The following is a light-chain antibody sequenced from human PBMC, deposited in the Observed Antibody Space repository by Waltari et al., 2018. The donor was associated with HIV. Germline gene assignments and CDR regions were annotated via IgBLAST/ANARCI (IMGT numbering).Light chain of an antibody. Sequence: EIVMTQPPSSLSVTPGQPASFSCTSRQSLKHTDGKTYLYWYLQRPGQSPQVLIYEVSKRYAGVPDRFSGSGSGTHFTLKIARVEAEDVGSYYCMQSLHLLYTFGQGTKLEIK. CDR1: QSLKHTDGKTY. J-gene: IGKJ2*01. CDR2: EVS. V-gene: IGKV2D-29*02. CDR3: MQSLHLLYT.